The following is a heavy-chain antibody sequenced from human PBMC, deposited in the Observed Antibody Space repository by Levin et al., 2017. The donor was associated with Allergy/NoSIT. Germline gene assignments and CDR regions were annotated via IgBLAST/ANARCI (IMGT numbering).Heavy chain of an antibody. CDR1: GFPFSSYW. Sequence: GGSLRLYCAASGFPFSSYWVHWVRQAPGKGLVWVSRINSDGSTTNYADSVKGRFTISRDNAKNTLYLQMNSLRVEDTAVYFCARDLVAPNYYDYYMDVWLKGSTVTVSS. CDR2: INSDGSTT. V-gene: IGHV3-74*01. CDR3: ARDLVAPNYYDYYMDV. J-gene: IGHJ6*03. D-gene: IGHD2-21*01.